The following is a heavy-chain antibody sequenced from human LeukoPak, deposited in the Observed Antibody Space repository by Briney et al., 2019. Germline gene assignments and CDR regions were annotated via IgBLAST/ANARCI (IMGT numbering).Heavy chain of an antibody. V-gene: IGHV3-11*04. J-gene: IGHJ4*02. CDR3: AKDRAFGQFLWGNDY. CDR1: GFTFSDYY. Sequence: PGGSLRLSCAASGFTFSDYYMSWIRQAPGKGLEWVSYISSGGRTIYYADSVKGRFTMSRDNAKNSLYLQMNSLRAEDTALYYCAKDRAFGQFLWGNDYWGQGTLVTVSS. CDR2: ISSGGRTI. D-gene: IGHD3-10*01.